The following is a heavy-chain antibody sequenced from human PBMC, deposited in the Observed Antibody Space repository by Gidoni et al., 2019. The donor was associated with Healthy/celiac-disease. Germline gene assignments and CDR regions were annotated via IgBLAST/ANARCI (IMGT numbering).Heavy chain of an antibody. CDR3: AKDPITMVRGVITSYYYYGMDV. CDR1: GFTFSSYG. V-gene: IGHV3-30*18. CDR2: ISYDGSNK. Sequence: QVQLVESGGGVVQPGRSLRLSCAASGFTFSSYGMHWVRQAPGKGLEWVAVISYDGSNKYYADSVKGRFTISIDNSKNTLYLQMNSLRAEDTAVYYCAKDPITMVRGVITSYYYYGMDVWGQGTTVTVSS. D-gene: IGHD3-10*01. J-gene: IGHJ6*02.